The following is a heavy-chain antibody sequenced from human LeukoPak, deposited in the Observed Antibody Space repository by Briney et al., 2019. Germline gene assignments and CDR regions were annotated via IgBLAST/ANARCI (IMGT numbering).Heavy chain of an antibody. J-gene: IGHJ4*02. V-gene: IGHV1-69*05. CDR3: ARVRLNYYDSSGYFDY. Sequence: SVKVSCKASGGTFSSYAISWVRQAPGHGLEWMGRIIPIFGTANYAQKFQGRVTITTDESTSTAYMELSSLRSEDTAVYYCARVRLNYYDSSGYFDYWGQGTLVTVSS. CDR1: GGTFSSYA. D-gene: IGHD3-22*01. CDR2: IIPIFGTA.